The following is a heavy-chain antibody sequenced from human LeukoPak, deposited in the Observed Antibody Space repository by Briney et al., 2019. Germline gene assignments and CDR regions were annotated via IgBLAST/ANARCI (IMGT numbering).Heavy chain of an antibody. D-gene: IGHD1-7*01. CDR1: GGSFSGYY. V-gene: IGHV4-34*01. J-gene: IGHJ3*02. CDR2: INHSGST. Sequence: SETLSLTCAVYGGSFSGYYWSWIRQPPGKGLEWIGEINHSGSTNYNPSLKSRVTISVDTSKNQFSLKLSSVTAADTAVYYCARGPLITGTTDSAFDIWGQGTMVTVSS. CDR3: ARGPLITGTTDSAFDI.